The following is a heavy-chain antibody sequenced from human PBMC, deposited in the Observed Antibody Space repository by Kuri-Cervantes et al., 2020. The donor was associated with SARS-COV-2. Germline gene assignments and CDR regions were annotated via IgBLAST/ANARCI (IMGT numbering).Heavy chain of an antibody. D-gene: IGHD6-6*01. V-gene: IGHV3-53*01. CDR1: GVTVSNEY. CDR2: LYSGGRT. J-gene: IGHJ4*02. CDR3: AGSIATRGAFDS. Sequence: ETLSLTCAASGVTVSNEYMIWVRQAPGKGLEWVSVLYSGGRTDYADSVRGRFTISSDNSKNTLYLQMDGLRAEDTAMYYCAGSIATRGAFDSWGQGTLVTVSS.